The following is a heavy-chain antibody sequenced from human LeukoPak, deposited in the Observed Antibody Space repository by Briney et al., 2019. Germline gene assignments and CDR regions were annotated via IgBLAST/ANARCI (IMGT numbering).Heavy chain of an antibody. Sequence: GSLRPSCIVSGFPVNANDMNWVRQAPGKGLEWVSLIYISGITKYADSVQGRFTISRDNSKNTLDLQLNGLRAEDTAVYYCAQRAPPYWGQGTQVTVSS. V-gene: IGHV3-66*01. CDR2: IYISGIT. CDR1: GFPVNAND. J-gene: IGHJ4*02. CDR3: AQRAPPY.